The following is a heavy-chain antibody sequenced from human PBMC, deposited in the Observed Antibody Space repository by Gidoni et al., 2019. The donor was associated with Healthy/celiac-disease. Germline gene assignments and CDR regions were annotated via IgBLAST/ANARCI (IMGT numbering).Heavy chain of an antibody. J-gene: IGHJ5*02. V-gene: IGHV4-34*01. CDR2: INHSGST. CDR3: ARGLGGYAYRWRFDP. D-gene: IGHD5-12*01. Sequence: QVQLQQWGAGLWKPSETLSLSCAVYGGSFIGYSWSWIRQSPEKDLEWIGEINHSGSTNYNPSLQSRVTISVDRSKNQFSLKLSSVTAADTAVYYCARGLGGYAYRWRFDPWGQGTLVTVSS. CDR1: GGSFIGYS.